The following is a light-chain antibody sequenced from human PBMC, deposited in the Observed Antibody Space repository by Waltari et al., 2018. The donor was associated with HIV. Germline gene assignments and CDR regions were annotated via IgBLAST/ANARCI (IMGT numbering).Light chain of an antibody. V-gene: IGLV1-44*01. CDR1: GSNIGSRT. J-gene: IGLJ3*02. CDR3: AAGDDSLSGFV. CDR2: HDH. Sequence: QSVLTQPPSLSAAPGHKINISCSGGGSNIGSRTVHWYQQLPSRAPKLIIEHDHRRPYGVSDRFTASKSGTSASLFSSKLQASDEATYYCAAGDDSLSGFVFGGGT.